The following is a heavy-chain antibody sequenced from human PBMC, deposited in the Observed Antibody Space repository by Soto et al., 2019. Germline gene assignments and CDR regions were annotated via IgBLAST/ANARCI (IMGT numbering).Heavy chain of an antibody. CDR3: ARXPGXXXXAXWTYYFDY. Sequence: QVQLVESGGGVVQPGRSLRLSCAASGFTFSSYAMHWVRQAPGKGLEWVAVISYDGSNKYYADSVKGRFTISRDNSKNTXYLXXNSLXXXXXXXXXCARXPGXXXXAXWTYYFDYWGQGTLVTVSS. CDR2: ISYDGSNK. CDR1: GFTFSSYA. J-gene: IGHJ4*02. V-gene: IGHV3-30-3*01.